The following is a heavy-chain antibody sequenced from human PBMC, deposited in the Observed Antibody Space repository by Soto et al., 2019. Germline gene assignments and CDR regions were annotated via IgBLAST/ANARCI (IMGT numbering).Heavy chain of an antibody. D-gene: IGHD3-22*01. V-gene: IGHV4-30-2*01. CDR1: GGSISSGGYS. Sequence: NPSETLSLTCAVSGGSISSGGYSWSWIRQPPGKGLEWIGYIYHSGSTYYNPSLKSRVTISVDRSKNQFSLKLSSVTAADTAVYYCARGNDSSGSFDYWGQGTLVTVSS. CDR3: ARGNDSSGSFDY. CDR2: IYHSGST. J-gene: IGHJ4*02.